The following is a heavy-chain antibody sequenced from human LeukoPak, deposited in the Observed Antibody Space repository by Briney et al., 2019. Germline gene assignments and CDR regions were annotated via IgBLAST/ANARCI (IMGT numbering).Heavy chain of an antibody. CDR1: GFTFSSYW. Sequence: TGGSLRLSCAASGFTFSSYWMSWVRQAPGKGLEWVANIKQDGSEKYYVDSVKGRFTISRDNAKNSLYLQMNSLRAEDTAVYYCARGDYDYVWGSYRSPNWFDPWRQGTLVTVSS. CDR3: ARGDYDYVWGSYRSPNWFDP. J-gene: IGHJ5*02. D-gene: IGHD3-16*02. CDR2: IKQDGSEK. V-gene: IGHV3-7*01.